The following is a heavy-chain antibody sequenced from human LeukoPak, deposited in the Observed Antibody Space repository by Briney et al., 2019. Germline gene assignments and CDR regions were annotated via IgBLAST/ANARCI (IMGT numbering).Heavy chain of an antibody. CDR1: GFTFNNFA. J-gene: IGHJ4*02. V-gene: IGHV3-30-3*01. D-gene: IGHD6-6*01. Sequence: GGSLRLSCAASGFTFNNFAMHWVRQAPGKRLEWVAVKSYDGSNKYYADSVKGRFTISRDNSKNTLYLQMNSLRAEDTAVYYCARDGGEQLVGPFDYWGQGTLVTVSS. CDR2: KSYDGSNK. CDR3: ARDGGEQLVGPFDY.